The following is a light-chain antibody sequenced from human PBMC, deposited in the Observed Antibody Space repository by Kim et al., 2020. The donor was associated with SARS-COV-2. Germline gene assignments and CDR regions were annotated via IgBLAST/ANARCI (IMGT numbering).Light chain of an antibody. J-gene: IGLJ2*01. V-gene: IGLV6-57*03. Sequence: GQPVPISCTRSGGSIDDNYVQWYQQRPGGVPTTVIYEDDQRPSGVSVRFSGSIDNSSNSASLTISGLKTEDEADYYCQSYNRSNVVFGGGTQLTVL. CDR2: EDD. CDR3: QSYNRSNVV. CDR1: GGSIDDNY.